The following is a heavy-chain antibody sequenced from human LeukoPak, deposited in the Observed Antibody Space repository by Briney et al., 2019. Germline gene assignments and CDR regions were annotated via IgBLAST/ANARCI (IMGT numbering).Heavy chain of an antibody. Sequence: GSSVKVSCKASGGTFSSYAISWVRQAPGQGLEWMGRIIPILGIANFAQKFQGRVTITADKSASTAYMELSSLRSEDTAVYYCARVSKAVAGYFDYWGQGTLVTVSS. CDR2: IIPILGIA. D-gene: IGHD6-19*01. V-gene: IGHV1-69*04. CDR1: GGTFSSYA. CDR3: ARVSKAVAGYFDY. J-gene: IGHJ4*02.